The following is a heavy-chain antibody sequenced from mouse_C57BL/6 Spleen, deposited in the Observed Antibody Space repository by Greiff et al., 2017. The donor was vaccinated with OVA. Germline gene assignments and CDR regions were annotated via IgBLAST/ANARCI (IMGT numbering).Heavy chain of an antibody. CDR1: GYTFTDYY. CDR3: ARSALFAY. CDR2: INPNNGGT. Sequence: EVKLQQSGPELVKPGASVKISCKASGYTFTDYYMNWVKQSPGKSLEWIGDINPNNGGTSYNQKFKGKATLTVDKSSSTAYMELRSLTSEDSAVYYCARSALFAYWGQGTLVTVSA. V-gene: IGHV1-26*01. J-gene: IGHJ3*01.